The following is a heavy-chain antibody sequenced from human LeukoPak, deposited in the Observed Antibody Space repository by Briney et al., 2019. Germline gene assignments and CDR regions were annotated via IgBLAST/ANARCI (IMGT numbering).Heavy chain of an antibody. V-gene: IGHV3-23*01. J-gene: IGHJ4*02. CDR3: ASSDDYGGNRFDY. Sequence: GGSLRLSCAASGFTFSSYAMSWVRQAPGKGLEWVSAISGSGGSTYYADSVKGRFTISRDNSKNTLYLQMNSLRAEDTAVYYCASSDDYGGNRFDYWGRGTLVTVSS. D-gene: IGHD4-23*01. CDR1: GFTFSSYA. CDR2: ISGSGGST.